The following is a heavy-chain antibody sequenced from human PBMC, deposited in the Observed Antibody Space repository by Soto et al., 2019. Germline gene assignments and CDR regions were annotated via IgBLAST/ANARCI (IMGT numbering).Heavy chain of an antibody. D-gene: IGHD6-19*01. CDR1: GFTFSSYA. CDR2: ISGSGGST. Sequence: GGSLRLSCAASGFTFSSYAMSWVRQAPGKGLEWVSAISGSGGSTYYADSVKGRFTISRDNSKNTLYLQMNSLRAEDTAVYYCAKDSPPPSSGWYSDAATYYYYYGMDVWGQGTTVTVSS. V-gene: IGHV3-23*01. J-gene: IGHJ6*02. CDR3: AKDSPPPSSGWYSDAATYYYYYGMDV.